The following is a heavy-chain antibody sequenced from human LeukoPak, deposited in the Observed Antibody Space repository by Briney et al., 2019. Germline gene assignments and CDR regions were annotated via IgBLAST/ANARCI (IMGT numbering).Heavy chain of an antibody. D-gene: IGHD3-10*01. J-gene: IGHJ3*02. Sequence: GGSLRLSCAASGFTFSSYSMNWVRRAPGKGLEWVSSISSSSSYIYYADSVKGRFTISRDNAKNSVYVQMNSLRAEDTAVYYCARDQGSGSYYGHDAFDIWGQGTMVTVSS. CDR3: ARDQGSGSYYGHDAFDI. V-gene: IGHV3-21*01. CDR2: ISSSSSYI. CDR1: GFTFSSYS.